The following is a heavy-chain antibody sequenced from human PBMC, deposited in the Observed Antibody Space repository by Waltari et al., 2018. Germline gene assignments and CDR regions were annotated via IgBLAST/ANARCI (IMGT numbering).Heavy chain of an antibody. Sequence: EVQLVESGGGLVQPGGSLRLSCAASGFTFSSYWMSWVRQGPGKGLEWVANIKQDGSEKYYVDSVKGRFTISRDNAKNSLYLQMNSLRAEDTAVYYCARDEIFSGSYFDYWGQGTLVTVSS. CDR3: ARDEIFSGSYFDY. D-gene: IGHD3-10*01. J-gene: IGHJ4*02. CDR1: GFTFSSYW. CDR2: IKQDGSEK. V-gene: IGHV3-7*01.